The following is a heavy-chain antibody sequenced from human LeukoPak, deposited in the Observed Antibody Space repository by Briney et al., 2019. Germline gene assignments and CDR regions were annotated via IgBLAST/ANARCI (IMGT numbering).Heavy chain of an antibody. Sequence: SETLSPTCTVSGGSISSYYWSWIRQPAGKGLEWIGRIYTSGSTNYNPSLKSRVTISVDRSKNQFSLKLSSVTAADTAVYYCARGVQAELLWFGELSHNWFDPWGQGTLVTVSS. D-gene: IGHD3-10*01. CDR3: ARGVQAELLWFGELSHNWFDP. CDR2: IYTSGST. CDR1: GGSISSYY. J-gene: IGHJ5*02. V-gene: IGHV4-4*07.